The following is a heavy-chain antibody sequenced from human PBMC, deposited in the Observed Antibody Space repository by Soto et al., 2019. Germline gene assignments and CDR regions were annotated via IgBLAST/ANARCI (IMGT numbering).Heavy chain of an antibody. D-gene: IGHD4-17*01. V-gene: IGHV4-59*01. CDR3: ERSTVTTPNWFDP. CDR1: GGSISSYD. Sequence: XAILSLTFTVSGGSISSYDWSWIRQPPGKGLEWIGYIYYSGSTNYNPSLKSRVTISVDTSKNQFSLKLSSVTAADTAVYYCERSTVTTPNWFDPWGQGTLVTVSS. CDR2: IYYSGST. J-gene: IGHJ5*02.